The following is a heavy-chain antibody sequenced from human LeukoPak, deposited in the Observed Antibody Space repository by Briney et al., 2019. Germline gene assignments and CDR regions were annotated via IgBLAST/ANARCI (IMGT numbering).Heavy chain of an antibody. Sequence: SETLSLTCTVSGGSISSYYWSWIRQPPGKGLEWIGYIYYSGSTNYNPSLKSRVTISVDTSKNQFSLQLNSVTPEDTAVYYCARAKVRGYNWKKEAVDMYNWFDPWGQGTLVTVSS. D-gene: IGHD1-20*01. CDR1: GGSISSYY. V-gene: IGHV4-59*12. CDR3: ARAKVRGYNWKKEAVDMYNWFDP. CDR2: IYYSGST. J-gene: IGHJ5*02.